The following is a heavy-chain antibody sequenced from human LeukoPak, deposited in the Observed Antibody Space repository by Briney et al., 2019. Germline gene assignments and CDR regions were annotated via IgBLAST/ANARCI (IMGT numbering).Heavy chain of an antibody. V-gene: IGHV4-39*01. Sequence: SETLSLTCTVSGGSISSNRYFWGWIRQPPGKGLEWNGTIYYSGSTYYNPSLKGRVTISVDTSKNQFSLKLSSVTAADTAVYYCARHDRRDGYNFPHDFDYWGQGTLVTVSS. CDR1: GGSISSNRYF. D-gene: IGHD5-24*01. J-gene: IGHJ4*02. CDR3: ARHDRRDGYNFPHDFDY. CDR2: IYYSGST.